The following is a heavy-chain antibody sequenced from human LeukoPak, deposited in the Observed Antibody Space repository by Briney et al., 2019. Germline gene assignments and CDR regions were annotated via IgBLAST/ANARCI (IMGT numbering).Heavy chain of an antibody. D-gene: IGHD2-2*01. V-gene: IGHV4-34*01. Sequence: PSETLSLTCAVYGGSFSGYYWSWIRQPPGKGLEWLGVINHSGSTNYNPSLKSRVTISVDTSKNQFSLKLSSVTAADTAVYYCARRRVVPAAKGYYYMDVWGKGTTVTVSS. CDR2: INHSGST. CDR3: ARRRVVPAAKGYYYMDV. J-gene: IGHJ6*03. CDR1: GGSFSGYY.